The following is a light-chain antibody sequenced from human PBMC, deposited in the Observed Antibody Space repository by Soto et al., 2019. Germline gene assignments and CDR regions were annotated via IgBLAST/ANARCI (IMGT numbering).Light chain of an antibody. CDR2: AAS. Sequence: EIVLTQSPGTLSLSPGERATLSCRASRSLSSSYVVWYQQKPGQAPRLLIYAASRRATGIPDRLSGSGSATEYTLAISRLAPEDFAVYYCQQQGTFGQGTKLEIK. CDR1: RSLSSSY. CDR3: QQQGT. J-gene: IGKJ2*01. V-gene: IGKV3-20*01.